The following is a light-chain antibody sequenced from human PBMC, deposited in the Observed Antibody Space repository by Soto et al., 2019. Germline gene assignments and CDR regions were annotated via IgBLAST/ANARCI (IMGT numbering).Light chain of an antibody. Sequence: ILLTQSPGTLSLPPGQGAHLSCRARHSVRRDYFAWYQQKAGQATRVINFGVSTRATGVPERSSGSGPGTAFTLTISRLEADDVALYCRQHYGKSQITFGGRGTVDIK. V-gene: IGKV3-20*01. CDR3: QHYGKSQIT. J-gene: IGKJ4*01. CDR1: HSVRRDY. CDR2: GVS.